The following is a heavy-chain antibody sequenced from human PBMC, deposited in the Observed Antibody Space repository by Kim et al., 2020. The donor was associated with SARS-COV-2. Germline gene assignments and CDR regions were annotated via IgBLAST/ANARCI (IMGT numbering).Heavy chain of an antibody. CDR1: GGSISSGGYY. J-gene: IGHJ5*02. D-gene: IGHD2-15*01. V-gene: IGHV4-31*03. Sequence: SETLSLTCTVSGGSISSGGYYWSWIRQHPGKGLEWIGYIYYSGSTYYNPSLKSRVTISVDTSKNQFSLKLSSVTAADTAVYYCARVNWNRGRGVVVVVAAASRVWFDPWGQGTLVTVSS. CDR2: IYYSGST. CDR3: ARVNWNRGRGVVVVVAAASRVWFDP.